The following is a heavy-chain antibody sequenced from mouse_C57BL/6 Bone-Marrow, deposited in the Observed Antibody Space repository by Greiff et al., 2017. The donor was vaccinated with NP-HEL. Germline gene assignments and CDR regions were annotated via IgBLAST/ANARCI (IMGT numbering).Heavy chain of an antibody. CDR1: GYTFTDYE. D-gene: IGHD1-1*01. Sequence: QVQLQQSGAELVRPGASVTLSCKASGYTFTDYEMHWVKQTPVHGLEWIGAIDPETGGTAYNQKFKGKAILTADKSSSTAYMELRSLTSEDSAVYYCTRGTFITTVVASFDYWGQGTTLTVSS. V-gene: IGHV1-15*01. CDR2: IDPETGGT. J-gene: IGHJ2*01. CDR3: TRGTFITTVVASFDY.